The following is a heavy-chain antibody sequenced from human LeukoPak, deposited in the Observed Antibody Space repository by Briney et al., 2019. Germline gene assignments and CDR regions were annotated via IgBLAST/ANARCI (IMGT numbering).Heavy chain of an antibody. Sequence: SETLSLTCTVSGXSVTPSYXSWIXXPPGXGLEWIGNFRYSGNTDYNPSLKSRVTISLATSKNQFSLKLTSVTAADTAVYYCAATQKWLAFDYWGQGILVTVSS. D-gene: IGHD6-19*01. CDR1: GXSVTPSY. CDR3: AATQKWLAFDY. J-gene: IGHJ4*02. CDR2: FRYSGNT. V-gene: IGHV4-59*02.